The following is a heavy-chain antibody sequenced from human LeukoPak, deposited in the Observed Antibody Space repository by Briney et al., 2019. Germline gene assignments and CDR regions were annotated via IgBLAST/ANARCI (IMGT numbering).Heavy chain of an antibody. J-gene: IGHJ5*02. CDR3: ARGRASYDSSGPINWFDP. V-gene: IGHV4-61*05. Sequence: SETLSLTCTVSGGSISSSSYYWGWIRQPPGKGLEWIGYIYYSGSTNYKPSLKSRVTISVDTSKQQFSLTLSPVTAADTAVYSCARGRASYDSSGPINWFDPWGQGTLVTVSS. CDR2: IYYSGST. CDR1: GGSISSSSYY. D-gene: IGHD3-22*01.